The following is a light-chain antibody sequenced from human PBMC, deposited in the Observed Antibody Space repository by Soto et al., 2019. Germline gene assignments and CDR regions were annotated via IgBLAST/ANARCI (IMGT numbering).Light chain of an antibody. V-gene: IGKV1-39*01. CDR1: QSISSN. CDR2: VAS. Sequence: DIQMTQSPSSLSASVGDRVTITCRASQSISSNLNWYQQKPGKAPKLLMYVASSLQSGVPSRFSGSGSGTDFTLTISSLQPEDFATYNCQQSYSIPHTFGQGTKLEIK. J-gene: IGKJ2*01. CDR3: QQSYSIPHT.